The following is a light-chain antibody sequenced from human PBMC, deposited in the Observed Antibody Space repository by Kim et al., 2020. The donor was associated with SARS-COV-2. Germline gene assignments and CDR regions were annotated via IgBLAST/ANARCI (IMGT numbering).Light chain of an antibody. CDR2: GAS. V-gene: IGKV1-12*01. Sequence: DIQMTQSSSSVSASVGDSVTITCRASQGISNWLAWYQQKPGKAPKLLIYGASSLESGVPSRFSGSGSGTDFTLTISSLQPEDFATYYCQQTNSFPPYTFGQGTKLEI. J-gene: IGKJ2*01. CDR3: QQTNSFPPYT. CDR1: QGISNW.